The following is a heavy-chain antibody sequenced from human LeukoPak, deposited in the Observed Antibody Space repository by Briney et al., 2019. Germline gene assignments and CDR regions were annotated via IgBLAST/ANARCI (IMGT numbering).Heavy chain of an antibody. Sequence: PGGSLRLSCAASGFTFDDYAMHGVRQAPGKGLEWVSGISWNSGSIGYADSVKGRFTISRDNAKNSLYLQMNSLRAEDTALYYCAKDMVDVDTYALGYGMDVWGKGTTVTVSS. CDR3: AKDMVDVDTYALGYGMDV. CDR1: GFTFDDYA. J-gene: IGHJ6*04. D-gene: IGHD5-18*01. CDR2: ISWNSGSI. V-gene: IGHV3-9*01.